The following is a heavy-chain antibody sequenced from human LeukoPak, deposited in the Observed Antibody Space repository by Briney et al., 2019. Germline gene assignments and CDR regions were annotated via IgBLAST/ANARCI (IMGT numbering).Heavy chain of an antibody. CDR2: ISHDGSNY. V-gene: IGHV3-30*18. CDR3: TKAAAGSGDYGMDV. D-gene: IGHD3-10*01. CDR1: GFSFINYG. J-gene: IGHJ6*02. Sequence: GRSLRLSCAVSGFSFINYGMHWVRQAPGKGLEWVASISHDGSNYYYADSVKGRFTISRDNSRNTLYLQMNSLKVEDTAVFYCTKAAAGSGDYGMDVWGQGTTVTV.